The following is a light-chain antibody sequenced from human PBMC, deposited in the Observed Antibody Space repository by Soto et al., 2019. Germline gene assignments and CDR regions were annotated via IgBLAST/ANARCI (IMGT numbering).Light chain of an antibody. Sequence: QSALTQPASVSGSPGQSITISCTGTSSDVGGHNYVSWYQQHPGRAPKLMIYEVSNRPSGASNRFSGSKSGNTACLTISGLQPEDEADYYCSSYTSSSTYVFGTGTKATVL. V-gene: IGLV2-14*01. CDR3: SSYTSSSTYV. CDR2: EVS. CDR1: SSDVGGHNY. J-gene: IGLJ1*01.